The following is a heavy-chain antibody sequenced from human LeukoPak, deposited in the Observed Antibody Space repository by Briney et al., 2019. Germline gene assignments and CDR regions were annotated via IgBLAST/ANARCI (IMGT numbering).Heavy chain of an antibody. CDR1: GFTFSNYA. CDR2: VSGSGGST. J-gene: IGHJ4*02. D-gene: IGHD4-17*01. V-gene: IGHV3-23*01. CDR3: VKGGDYNYLLES. Sequence: GGSLRLSCAASGFTFSNYAMSWVRQAPGKGLEWVSVVSGSGGSTYYADSVKGRFTISRDNSKNTLYLQMNSLRVDDTAVYYCVKGGDYNYLLESWGQGTLVTVSS.